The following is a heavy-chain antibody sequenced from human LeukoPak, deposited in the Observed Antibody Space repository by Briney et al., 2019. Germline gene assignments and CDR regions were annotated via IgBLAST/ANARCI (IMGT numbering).Heavy chain of an antibody. CDR3: ARDPKGYCSGGSCYPVPYGMDV. CDR2: IYSGGST. D-gene: IGHD2-15*01. CDR1: GFTVSSNY. J-gene: IGHJ6*02. Sequence: GGSLRLSCAASGFTVSSNYMSWVRQAPGKGLEWVSVIYSGGSTYYADSVKGRFTISRDNSKNTLYLQMNSLRAKDTAVYYCARDPKGYCSGGSCYPVPYGMDVWGQGTTVTVSS. V-gene: IGHV3-53*01.